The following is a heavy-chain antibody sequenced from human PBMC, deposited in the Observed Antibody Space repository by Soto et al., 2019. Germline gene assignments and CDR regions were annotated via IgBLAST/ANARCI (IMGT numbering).Heavy chain of an antibody. CDR2: IRSKANSYAT. J-gene: IGHJ6*02. CDR1: GFTFSGSA. D-gene: IGHD6-13*01. Sequence: SLRLSCAASGFTFSGSAMHWVRQASGKGLEWVGRIRSKANSYATAYAASVKGRFTISRDDSKNMAYLQMNSLKTEDTAVYYCTTSWRAAAGTLDVWGQGTTVTVSS. CDR3: TTSWRAAAGTLDV. V-gene: IGHV3-73*01.